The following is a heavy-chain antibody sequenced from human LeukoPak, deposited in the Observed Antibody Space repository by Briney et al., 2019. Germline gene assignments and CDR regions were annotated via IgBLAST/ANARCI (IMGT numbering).Heavy chain of an antibody. CDR2: IYYGGST. V-gene: IGHV4-39*07. J-gene: IGHJ4*02. Sequence: SETLSLTCTVSGGSISSSSSFWGWIRQPPGKGLEWLGTIYYGGSTHYNPSLKSRVTISVDTSKNQFSLKLSSVTAADTAVYYCARLVLDEPYYFDYWGQGTLVTVSS. CDR3: ARLVLDEPYYFDY. D-gene: IGHD1-1*01. CDR1: GGSISSSSSF.